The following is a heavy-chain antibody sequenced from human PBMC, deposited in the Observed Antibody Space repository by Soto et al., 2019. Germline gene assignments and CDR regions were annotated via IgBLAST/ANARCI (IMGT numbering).Heavy chain of an antibody. CDR3: ARDLASRGNGYSSGWYGGGGYYYYYGMDV. CDR2: INPNSGGT. J-gene: IGHJ6*02. D-gene: IGHD6-19*01. CDR1: GYTFTGYD. V-gene: IGHV1-2*04. Sequence: GASVKVSCKASGYTFTGYDMHWVRQAPGQGLEWMGWINPNSGGTNYAQKFQGWVTMTRDTSISTAYMELSRLRSDDTAVYYCARDLASRGNGYSSGWYGGGGYYYYYGMDVWGQGTTVTVSS.